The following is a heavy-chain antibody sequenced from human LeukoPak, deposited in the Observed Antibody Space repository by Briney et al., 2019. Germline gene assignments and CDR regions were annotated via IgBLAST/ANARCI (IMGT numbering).Heavy chain of an antibody. CDR1: GFTFSSYG. D-gene: IGHD3-22*01. Sequence: HPGGSLRLSCAASGFTFSSYGMHWVRQAPGKGLEWVAFIRYDGSNKYYADSVKGRFTISRDNSKNTLYLQMNSLRAEDTAVYYCAKDCLRRGYYDSSAYYPWYFDYWGQGTLVTVSS. J-gene: IGHJ4*02. CDR3: AKDCLRRGYYDSSAYYPWYFDY. CDR2: IRYDGSNK. V-gene: IGHV3-30*02.